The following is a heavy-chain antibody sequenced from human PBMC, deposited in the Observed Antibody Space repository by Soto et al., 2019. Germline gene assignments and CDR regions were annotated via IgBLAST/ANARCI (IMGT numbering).Heavy chain of an antibody. CDR3: AHNSAVVPLDY. D-gene: IGHD2-15*01. Sequence: QITLKESGPTLVKPTQTLTLTSPFFGFPLSIGGVGVGWFRQPPGKALEWLALIYWDDDKRYSPSLKSRLTITKDTSKNQVVLTMTNMDPVDTATYYCAHNSAVVPLDYWGQGTLVTVSS. CDR2: IYWDDDK. CDR1: GFPLSIGGVG. J-gene: IGHJ4*02. V-gene: IGHV2-5*02.